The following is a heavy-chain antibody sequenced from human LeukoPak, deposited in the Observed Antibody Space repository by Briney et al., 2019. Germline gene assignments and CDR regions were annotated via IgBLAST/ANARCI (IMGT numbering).Heavy chain of an antibody. CDR3: ARSGRGVDSFYFYMDV. D-gene: IGHD3-10*01. CDR2: IKHDGSEKQDGGEE. V-gene: IGHV3-7*01. J-gene: IGHJ6*03. Sequence: GGSLRLSCVASGFTFSNAWMTWVRQGPGKGLEWVANIKHDGSEKQDGGEENYVDSVKGRFPISRDNAKHSLYLQMNSLRAEDTAVYYCARSGRGVDSFYFYMDVWGKGTTVTVSS. CDR1: GFTFSNAW.